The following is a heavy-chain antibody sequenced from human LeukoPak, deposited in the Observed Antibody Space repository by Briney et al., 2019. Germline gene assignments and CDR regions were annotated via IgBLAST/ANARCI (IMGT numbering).Heavy chain of an antibody. CDR3: AHNIVGGYSYGGPSDAFDI. Sequence: ESGLTLVKPTQTLTLTCTFSGFSLSATGVGVGWIRQPPGKALEWLALIYWDDDKRYSPSLRSTLTITKDTSKNQVVLTMTNMDPVDTATYYCAHNIVGGYSYGGPSDAFDIWGQGTMVTVSS. CDR2: IYWDDDK. V-gene: IGHV2-5*02. CDR1: GFSLSATGVG. D-gene: IGHD5-18*01. J-gene: IGHJ3*02.